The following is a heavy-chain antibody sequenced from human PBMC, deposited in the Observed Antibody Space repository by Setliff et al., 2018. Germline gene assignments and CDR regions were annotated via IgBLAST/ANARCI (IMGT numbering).Heavy chain of an antibody. Sequence: PSETLSLTCTVSGGSISSGSYYWSWIRQPAGKGLEWIGRISTSESFNYNPSLNSRVTISLDTSKNQFSLKLSSVTAADAAVYYCARTMVQTKLRAFDIWGQGTMVTV. J-gene: IGHJ3*02. CDR1: GGSISSGSYY. V-gene: IGHV4-61*02. CDR2: ISTSESF. D-gene: IGHD3-10*01. CDR3: ARTMVQTKLRAFDI.